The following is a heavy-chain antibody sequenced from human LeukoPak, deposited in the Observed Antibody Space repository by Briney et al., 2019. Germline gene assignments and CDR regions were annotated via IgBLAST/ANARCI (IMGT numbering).Heavy chain of an antibody. CDR2: MNPNSGNT. CDR3: ARPRTDTGIYYFDY. J-gene: IGHJ4*02. CDR1: GYTFTSYD. V-gene: IGHV1-8*01. D-gene: IGHD2/OR15-2a*01. Sequence: GASVKVFCKASGYTFTSYDINWVRQATGQGLEWMGWMNPNSGNTGYAQKFQGRVTMTRNTSISTAYMELSSLRSEDTAVYYCARPRTDTGIYYFDYWGQGTLVTVSS.